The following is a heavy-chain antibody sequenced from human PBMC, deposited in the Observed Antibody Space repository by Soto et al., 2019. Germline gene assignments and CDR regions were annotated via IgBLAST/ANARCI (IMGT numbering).Heavy chain of an antibody. CDR1: GGSISSYY. CDR3: ARECSGYDRGYFDY. Sequence: SETLSLTCTVSGGSISSYYWSWIRQPPGKGLEWIGYIYYSGSTNYNPSLKSRVTISVDTSKNQFSLKLSSVTAADTAVYYCARECSGYDRGYFDYWGQGTLVTVSS. V-gene: IGHV4-59*01. J-gene: IGHJ4*02. CDR2: IYYSGST. D-gene: IGHD5-12*01.